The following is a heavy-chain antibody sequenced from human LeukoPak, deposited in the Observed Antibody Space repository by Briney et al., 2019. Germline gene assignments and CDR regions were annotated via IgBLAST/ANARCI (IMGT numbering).Heavy chain of an antibody. Sequence: ASVKVSCKASGYTFTSYDINWVRQATGQGLEWMGWMNPNSGNTGYAQKFQGRVTMTRNTSISTAYMGLSSLRSEDTAVYYCARVEWGFGELLGGPRGAFDYWGQGTLVTVSS. D-gene: IGHD3-10*01. J-gene: IGHJ4*02. CDR3: ARVEWGFGELLGGPRGAFDY. CDR2: MNPNSGNT. CDR1: GYTFTSYD. V-gene: IGHV1-8*01.